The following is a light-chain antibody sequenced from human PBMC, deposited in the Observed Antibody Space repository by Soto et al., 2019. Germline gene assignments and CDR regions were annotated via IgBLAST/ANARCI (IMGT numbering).Light chain of an antibody. J-gene: IGLJ1*01. CDR3: ASYTSSGTRV. Sequence: QSALTQPASVSGSPGQSITISCTGTSSDVGSYNLVSWYQQHPGKAPKLMIYEVSKRPSGVSNRFSGSKSANTASLTISGLQADDEADYYCASYTSSGTRVFGTGTKVTV. V-gene: IGLV2-14*02. CDR1: SSDVGSYNL. CDR2: EVS.